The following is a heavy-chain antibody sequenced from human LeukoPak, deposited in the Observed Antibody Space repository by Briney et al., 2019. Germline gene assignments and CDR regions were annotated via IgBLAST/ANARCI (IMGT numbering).Heavy chain of an antibody. Sequence: GASVKVSCKPSGYTFTNYGMHWVRQAPRQSPKWMGWINTGNGNAKSSQKFQDRVTLTRDTSATTAYMELNSLSSEDTAVYYCARVPLSDPSGHYYAHWGQGTLVTVSS. J-gene: IGHJ1*01. CDR2: INTGNGNA. D-gene: IGHD3-22*01. CDR3: ARVPLSDPSGHYYAH. V-gene: IGHV1-3*04. CDR1: GYTFTNYG.